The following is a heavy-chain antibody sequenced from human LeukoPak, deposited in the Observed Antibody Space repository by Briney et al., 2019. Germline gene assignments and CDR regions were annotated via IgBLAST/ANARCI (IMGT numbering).Heavy chain of an antibody. J-gene: IGHJ4*02. CDR3: AREGPLWPFDY. CDR2: IYTSGST. D-gene: IGHD2/OR15-2a*01. V-gene: IGHV4-4*07. Sequence: SETLSLTCTVSGGSISSYYWSWIRQPAGKGPEWIGRIYTSGSTNYNPSLKSRVTMSVDTSKNQFSPKLSSVTAADTAVYYCAREGPLWPFDYWGQGTLVTVSS. CDR1: GGSISSYY.